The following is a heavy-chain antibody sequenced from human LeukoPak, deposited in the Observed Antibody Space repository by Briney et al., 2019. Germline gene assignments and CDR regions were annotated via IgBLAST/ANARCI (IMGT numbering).Heavy chain of an antibody. Sequence: GGSLRLSCAASGSTFDDYAMHWVRHAPGKGLEWVSGISWNSGSIGYADSVKGRFTISRDNAKNSLYLQMNSLRAEDTALYYCAKDINSAARYYFDYWAREPWSPSPQ. CDR1: GSTFDDYA. J-gene: IGHJ4*02. CDR3: AKDINSAARYYFDY. D-gene: IGHD4-23*01. V-gene: IGHV3-9*01. CDR2: ISWNSGSI.